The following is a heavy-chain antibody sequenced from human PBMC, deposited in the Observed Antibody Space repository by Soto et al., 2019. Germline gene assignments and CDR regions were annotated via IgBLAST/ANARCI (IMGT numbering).Heavy chain of an antibody. CDR3: AKDLRYQLLHSDY. V-gene: IGHV3-23*01. J-gene: IGHJ4*02. Sequence: EVQLLESGGCLVQPGGSLRLSCAASGFTFSSYAMSWVRQAPGKGLEWVSDISGSGGSTYYADSVKGRFTISRDNSKNALYLQMNSLRAEDTAVYYCAKDLRYQLLHSDYWGQGTLVTVSS. D-gene: IGHD2-2*01. CDR1: GFTFSSYA. CDR2: ISGSGGST.